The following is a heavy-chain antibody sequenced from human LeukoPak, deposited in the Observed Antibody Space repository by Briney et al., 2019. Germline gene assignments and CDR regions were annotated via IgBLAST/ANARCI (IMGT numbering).Heavy chain of an antibody. J-gene: IGHJ4*02. D-gene: IGHD3-3*01. V-gene: IGHV1-69*13. Sequence: SVKVSCKASGYTFTCYYMHWVRQAPGQGLEWMGGIIPIFGTANYAQKFQGRVTITADESTSTAYMELSSLRSEDTAVYYCASAGGLRFLEWFLDYWGQGTLVTVSS. CDR2: IIPIFGTA. CDR1: GYTFTCYY. CDR3: ASAGGLRFLEWFLDY.